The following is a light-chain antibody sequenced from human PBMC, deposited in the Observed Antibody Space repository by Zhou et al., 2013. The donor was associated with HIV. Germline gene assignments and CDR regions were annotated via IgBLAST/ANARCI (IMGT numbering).Light chain of an antibody. CDR2: GAS. Sequence: EIVMTQSPATLSVSPGERATLSCRASQSVNSNLAWYQQKPGQAPRLLIYGASTRATAIPARFSGSGSGTEFTLTISSLQSEDFALYYCQQYGSSSITFGQGHDW. CDR3: QQYGSSSIT. J-gene: IGKJ5*01. CDR1: QSVNSN. V-gene: IGKV3-15*01.